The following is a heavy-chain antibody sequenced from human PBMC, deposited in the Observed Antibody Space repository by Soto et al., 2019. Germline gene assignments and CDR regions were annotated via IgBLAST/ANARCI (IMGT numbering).Heavy chain of an antibody. J-gene: IGHJ4*02. CDR2: IYHSGST. Sequence: KTSETLSLTCAVSGGSISSGGYSWSWIRHPPGKGLEWIGYIYHSGSTYYNPSLKSRVTISVDRSKNQFSLKMSSVTAADTAVYYCARDSSGYYEYWGQGTLVTLSS. CDR3: ARDSSGYYEY. D-gene: IGHD3-22*01. CDR1: GGSISSGGYS. V-gene: IGHV4-30-2*01.